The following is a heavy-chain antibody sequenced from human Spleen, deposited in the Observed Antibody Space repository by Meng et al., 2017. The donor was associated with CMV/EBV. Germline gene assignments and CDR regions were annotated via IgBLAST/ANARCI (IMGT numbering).Heavy chain of an antibody. Sequence: GSLRLSCTVSGASISSYYWSWIRQPPGKGLEWIGYIYYSWSTNYNPSLKSRVTISVDTSKNQSSLKLSSVSAADTAVYYCARDGHYCTNGVCSLWGRWFDPWGQGTLVTVSS. CDR2: IYYSWST. CDR3: ARDGHYCTNGVCSLWGRWFDP. J-gene: IGHJ5*02. D-gene: IGHD2-8*01. CDR1: GASISSYY. V-gene: IGHV4-59*01.